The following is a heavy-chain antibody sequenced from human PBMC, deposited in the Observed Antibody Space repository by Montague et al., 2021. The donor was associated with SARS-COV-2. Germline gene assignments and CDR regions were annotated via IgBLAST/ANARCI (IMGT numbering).Heavy chain of an antibody. Sequence: SETLSLTCTVSGGSISSSSYYWGWLRQPPGKGLEWIGSIYYSGSTYYDPSLKSRVTISVDTSKNQFSLKLSSVTASDTAVYYCARDQGYNWNYYYYYGMDAWGQGTTVTVSS. CDR1: GGSISSSSYY. CDR2: IYYSGST. D-gene: IGHD1-20*01. CDR3: ARDQGYNWNYYYYYGMDA. J-gene: IGHJ6*02. V-gene: IGHV4-39*07.